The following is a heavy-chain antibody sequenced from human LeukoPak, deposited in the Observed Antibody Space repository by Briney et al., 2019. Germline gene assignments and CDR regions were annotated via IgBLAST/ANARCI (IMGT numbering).Heavy chain of an antibody. CDR3: AREHISGASPMDV. D-gene: IGHD6-19*01. CDR1: GGSISSTKW. CDR2: IYHSGST. Sequence: SETLSLTCAVSGGSISSTKWWSWVRQLPGKGLEWIGEIYHSGSTNYNPSLKSRVTISVDKSKNQFSLNLTSVTAADTAVYYCAREHISGASPMDVWGQGITVTVSS. V-gene: IGHV4-4*02. J-gene: IGHJ6*02.